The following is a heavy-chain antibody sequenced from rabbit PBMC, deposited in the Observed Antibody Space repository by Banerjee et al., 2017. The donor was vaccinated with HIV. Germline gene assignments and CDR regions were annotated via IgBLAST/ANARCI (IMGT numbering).Heavy chain of an antibody. CDR2: IDPVFGST. D-gene: IGHD7-1*01. CDR3: ARGGDYPGDGFNL. V-gene: IGHV1S7*01. J-gene: IGHJ4*01. CDR1: GFDFSSYG. Sequence: QSLEESGGDLVQPGGSLKLSCKASGFDFSSYGVSWVRQAPGKGLEWIGYIDPVFGSTYYASWVNGRFTISSHNAQNTLYLQLNSLTAADTATYFCARGGDYPGDGFNLWGPGTLVTVS.